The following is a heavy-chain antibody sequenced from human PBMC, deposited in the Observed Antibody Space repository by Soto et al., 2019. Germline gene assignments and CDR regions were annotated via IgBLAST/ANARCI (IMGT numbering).Heavy chain of an antibody. CDR3: QPYDYISGTYRYRWAY. J-gene: IGHJ4*02. CDR2: ILSKRDGGRT. V-gene: IGHV3-15*01. Sequence: PGGSLRLSCVTSGFSFSESWMSWVRQAPGEGLEWVARILSKRDGGRTDYAPPVKDRFLISRDDSKDTMYLEMNSLKIEDTAVYYCQPYDYISGTYRYRWAYLGQGTRVTVSS. D-gene: IGHD3-16*02. CDR1: GFSFSESW.